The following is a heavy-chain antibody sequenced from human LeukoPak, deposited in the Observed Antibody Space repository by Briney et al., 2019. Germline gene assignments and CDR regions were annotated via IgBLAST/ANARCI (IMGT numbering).Heavy chain of an antibody. J-gene: IGHJ4*02. CDR3: ARKHSGSFRDFDY. CDR2: ISTHDNNT. V-gene: IGHV1-18*01. D-gene: IGHD1-26*01. Sequence: ASVKVSCKASGYTFTAYGINWVRQAPGQGLEWMGWISTHDNNTNYAQSLQGRVTVTTDTSTSTAFMDLRSLRSDDTAVYYCARKHSGSFRDFDYWGQGTLVTVSS. CDR1: GYTFTAYG.